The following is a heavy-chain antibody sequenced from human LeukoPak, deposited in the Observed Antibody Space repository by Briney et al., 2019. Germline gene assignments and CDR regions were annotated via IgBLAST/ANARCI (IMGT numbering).Heavy chain of an antibody. CDR1: GGSFSGYN. CDR3: ARGGCSSTSCLYKYYGMDV. D-gene: IGHD2-2*01. V-gene: IGHV4-34*01. CDR2: IDHSGST. J-gene: IGHJ6*04. Sequence: SETLSLTCTVYGGSFSGYNWRWVRQPPGKGLEWIGEIDHSGSTNYNPSLKSRVTIPVDTSKNQFSLKVSSVTAADTAVYYCARGGCSSTSCLYKYYGMDVWGKGTTVTVSS.